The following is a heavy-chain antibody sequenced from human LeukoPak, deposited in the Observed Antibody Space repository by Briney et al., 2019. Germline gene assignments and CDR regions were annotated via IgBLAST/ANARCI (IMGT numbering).Heavy chain of an antibody. Sequence: GGSLRLSCAASGFSFNNAWMSWVRQAPGKGLEWVGRIKDKSYGETTDYAAPVKGRFIISRDDSKNTLYLQMNSLKTEDTAVYYCTTDPPGALDYWGQGALVTVSS. V-gene: IGHV3-15*01. J-gene: IGHJ4*02. D-gene: IGHD3-10*01. CDR2: IKDKSYGETT. CDR1: GFSFNNAW. CDR3: TTDPPGALDY.